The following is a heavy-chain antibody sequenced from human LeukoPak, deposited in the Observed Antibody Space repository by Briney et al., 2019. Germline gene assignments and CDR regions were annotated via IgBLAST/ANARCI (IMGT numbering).Heavy chain of an antibody. D-gene: IGHD4-17*01. V-gene: IGHV3-23*01. CDR3: AKDPTPMTTVTKAEFDY. CDR1: GFTFSSYA. J-gene: IGHJ4*02. Sequence: GGSLRLSCAASGFTFSSYAMSWVRQAPGKGLEWVSAISGSGGSTYYADSVKGRFTISRDNSKNTLYLQMNSLRAEDTAVYYGAKDPTPMTTVTKAEFDYWGQGTLVTVSS. CDR2: ISGSGGST.